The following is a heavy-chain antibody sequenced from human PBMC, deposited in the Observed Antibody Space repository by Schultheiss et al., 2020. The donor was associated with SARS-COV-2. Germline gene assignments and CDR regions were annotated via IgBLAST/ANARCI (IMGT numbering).Heavy chain of an antibody. J-gene: IGHJ4*02. V-gene: IGHV3-30*04. CDR2: ISYDGSNK. CDR3: ARGGSSWKNFDY. CDR1: GFTFSSYA. D-gene: IGHD6-13*01. Sequence: GGSLRLSCAASGFTFSSYAMHWVRQAPGKGLEWVAVISYDGSNKYYADSVKGRFTISRDNSKNTLYLQMNSLRAEDTAVYYCARGGSSWKNFDYWGQGTLVTVSS.